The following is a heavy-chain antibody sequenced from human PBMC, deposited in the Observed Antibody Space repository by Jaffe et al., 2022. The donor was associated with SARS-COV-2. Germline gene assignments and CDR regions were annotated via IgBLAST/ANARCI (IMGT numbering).Heavy chain of an antibody. D-gene: IGHD5-12*01. J-gene: IGHJ4*02. Sequence: QVQLVQSGAEVKKPGASVKVSCKASGYTFTSYYMHWVRQAPGQGLEWMGIINPSGGSTSYAQKLQGRVTMTRDTSTSTVYMELSSLRSEDTAVYYCARGVEMATKKWGSFDYWGQGTLVTVSS. V-gene: IGHV1-46*04. CDR2: INPSGGST. CDR3: ARGVEMATKKWGSFDY. CDR1: GYTFTSYY.